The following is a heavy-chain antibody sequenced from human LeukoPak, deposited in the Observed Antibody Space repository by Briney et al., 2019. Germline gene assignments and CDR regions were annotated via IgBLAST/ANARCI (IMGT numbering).Heavy chain of an antibody. D-gene: IGHD5-18*01. Sequence: GGSLRLSCAAAGFNVSRNYMSWVRQAPGKGLEWVAIIYAGGSTHYADSVKGRFTISRDNSKNTLYLQMNSLRAEDTAVYYCAKCNSYGPGGYFDYWGQGTLVTVSS. J-gene: IGHJ4*02. V-gene: IGHV3-66*01. CDR2: IYAGGST. CDR1: GFNVSRNY. CDR3: AKCNSYGPGGYFDY.